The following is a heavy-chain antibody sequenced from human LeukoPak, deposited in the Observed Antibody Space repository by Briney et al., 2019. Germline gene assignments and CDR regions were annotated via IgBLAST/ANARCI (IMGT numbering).Heavy chain of an antibody. V-gene: IGHV3-53*01. CDR1: GFTVSSNY. J-gene: IGHJ6*03. CDR2: IYSGGST. CDR3: AKSSGRIVYYYYYYMDV. Sequence: GGSLRLSCAASGFTVSSNYMSWVRQAPGKGLEWVSVIYSGGSTSYADSVKGRFTISRDNSKNTLYLQMNSLRAEDTAVYYCAKSSGRIVYYYYYYMDVWGKGTTVTVSS. D-gene: IGHD6-19*01.